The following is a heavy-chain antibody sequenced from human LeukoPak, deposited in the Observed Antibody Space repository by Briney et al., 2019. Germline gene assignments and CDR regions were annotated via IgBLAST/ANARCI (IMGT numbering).Heavy chain of an antibody. CDR1: GFTFSSYA. J-gene: IGHJ4*02. CDR3: ATYSSGYYYFDY. CDR2: ISGSGGST. D-gene: IGHD3-22*01. Sequence: GGSLRLSCAASGFTFSSYAMSWVRQAPGKGLGWVSAISGSGGSTYYADSVKGRFTISRDNSKNTLYLQMNSLRAEDTAVYYCATYSSGYYYFDYWGQGTLVTVSS. V-gene: IGHV3-23*01.